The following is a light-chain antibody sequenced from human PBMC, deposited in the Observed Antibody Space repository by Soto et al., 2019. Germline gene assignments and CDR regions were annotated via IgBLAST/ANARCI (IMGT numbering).Light chain of an antibody. Sequence: QSALTQPPSASGSPGQSVTISCTGTSSEVGGYNYVSWYQQHPGKAPKLMIYEVIKRPSGVPDRFSGSKSGKTASLTVSGPQADDEADYYCSSYAGSTYVFGTGTKVTVL. CDR2: EVI. J-gene: IGLJ1*01. V-gene: IGLV2-8*01. CDR3: SSYAGSTYV. CDR1: SSEVGGYNY.